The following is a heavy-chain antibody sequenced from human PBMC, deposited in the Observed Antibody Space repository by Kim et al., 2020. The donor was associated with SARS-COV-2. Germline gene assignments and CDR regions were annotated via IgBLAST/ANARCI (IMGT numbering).Heavy chain of an antibody. Sequence: GGSLRLSCAASGFTFSDYYMSWIRQAPGKGLEWVSYISSSGSTIYYADSVKGRFTISRDNAKNSLYLQMNSLRAEDTAVYYCASHEDIISAADDYWGQGTLVTVSS. V-gene: IGHV3-11*01. D-gene: IGHD6-13*01. CDR3: ASHEDIISAADDY. CDR2: ISSSGSTI. J-gene: IGHJ4*02. CDR1: GFTFSDYY.